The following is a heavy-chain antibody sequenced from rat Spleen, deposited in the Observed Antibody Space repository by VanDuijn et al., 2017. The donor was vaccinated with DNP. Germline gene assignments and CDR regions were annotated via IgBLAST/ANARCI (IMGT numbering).Heavy chain of an antibody. CDR1: GFTLSDYY. J-gene: IGHJ2*01. CDR2: ISYDGGSN. Sequence: EVQLVESGGGLVQPGRSLKLSCAASGFTLSDYYMAWVRQAPTKGLEWVAYISYDGGSNYNGDSVKGRFTISRDNVKNTLYLQMNSLRSEDMATYYCARHVLPLRVWDYWGQGVIVTVSS. D-gene: IGHD4-1*01. V-gene: IGHV5-22*01. CDR3: ARHVLPLRVWDY.